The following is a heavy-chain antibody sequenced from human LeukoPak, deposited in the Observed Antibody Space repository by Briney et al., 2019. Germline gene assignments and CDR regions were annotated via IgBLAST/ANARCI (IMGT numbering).Heavy chain of an antibody. V-gene: IGHV6-1*01. J-gene: IGHJ4*02. CDR3: ASGIVRGSVNYDF. D-gene: IGHD3-16*01. Sequence: SQTLSLTCAISGDSVSRNSAAWNWIRQSPSRGLEWLGRTYYRSKWYNDYAVSVKSRIIINSDTSKNQFSLQLNSVTPEDTAVYYCASGIVRGSVNYDFWGQGTLVTVSS. CDR1: GDSVSRNSAA. CDR2: TYYRSKWYN.